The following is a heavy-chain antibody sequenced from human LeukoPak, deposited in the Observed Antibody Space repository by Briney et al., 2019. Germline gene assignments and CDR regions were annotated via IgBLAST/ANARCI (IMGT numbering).Heavy chain of an antibody. J-gene: IGHJ3*02. Sequence: GGSLRLSCAASGFTFSNSAMSWVRQAPGKGLEWVSSISGSGDITNYAGSVKGRFTVSRDNSKDTLYLQMNSLRAEDTAIYYCARSNIVRDPRGAFDIWGQGAMVTVYS. D-gene: IGHD1-26*01. V-gene: IGHV3-23*01. CDR1: GFTFSNSA. CDR2: ISGSGDIT. CDR3: ARSNIVRDPRGAFDI.